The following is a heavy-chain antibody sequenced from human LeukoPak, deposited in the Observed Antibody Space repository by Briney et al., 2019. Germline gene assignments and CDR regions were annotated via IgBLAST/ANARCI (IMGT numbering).Heavy chain of an antibody. Sequence: GGSLRLSCAASGFTFSSYAMSWVCQAPGKGLEWVSAISGSGGSTYYADSVKGRFTISRDNSKNTLYLQMNSLRAEDTAVYYCAKEADLIVVVPATTDYWGQGTLVTVSS. CDR3: AKEADLIVVVPATTDY. J-gene: IGHJ4*02. V-gene: IGHV3-23*01. D-gene: IGHD2-2*01. CDR1: GFTFSSYA. CDR2: ISGSGGST.